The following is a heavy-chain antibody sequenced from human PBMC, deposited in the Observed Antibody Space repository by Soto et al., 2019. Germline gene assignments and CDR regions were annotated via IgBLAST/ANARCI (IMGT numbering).Heavy chain of an antibody. Sequence: SDTPSLTRAVYGGAFSGYYWSWNRQPPGKGLEWIGEINHSGSTNHNPSLKSRVTISVDTSKNQFSLKLSSVTAADTAVYYCARASRGYGMDVWGQGTTVTVSS. J-gene: IGHJ6*02. CDR2: INHSGST. D-gene: IGHD3-10*01. CDR1: GGAFSGYY. CDR3: ARASRGYGMDV. V-gene: IGHV4-34*01.